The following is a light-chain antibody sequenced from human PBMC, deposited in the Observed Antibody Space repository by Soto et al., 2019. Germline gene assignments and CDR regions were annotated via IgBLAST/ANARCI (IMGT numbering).Light chain of an antibody. V-gene: IGLV2-14*01. CDR2: DVS. J-gene: IGLJ1*01. CDR3: GSYTSSSTLGV. Sequence: QSALTQPASVSGSPGQSITISCTGTSSDVGGYNYVSWYQQHPGKAPKLMIYDVSNRPSGVSNRFSGSKSGNTASLTISGLQAEDEDDYYCGSYTSSSTLGVFGTGTKLTVL. CDR1: SSDVGGYNY.